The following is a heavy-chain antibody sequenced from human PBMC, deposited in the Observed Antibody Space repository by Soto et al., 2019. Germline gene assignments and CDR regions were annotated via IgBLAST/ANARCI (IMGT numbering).Heavy chain of an antibody. D-gene: IGHD3-16*01. CDR2: ISYDGSNK. J-gene: IGHJ4*02. CDR1: GFTFSTYG. V-gene: IGHV3-30*18. CDR3: ANDGGGPYLTRDY. Sequence: QVQLVESGGGVVQPGRSLRLSCAASGFTFSTYGMHWVRQAPGKGLEWVAVISYDGSNKYYADSVEGRFTISRDNSKNRLYLQMNSLRAEGTAVNYCANDGGGPYLTRDYWGQGTLVTVSS.